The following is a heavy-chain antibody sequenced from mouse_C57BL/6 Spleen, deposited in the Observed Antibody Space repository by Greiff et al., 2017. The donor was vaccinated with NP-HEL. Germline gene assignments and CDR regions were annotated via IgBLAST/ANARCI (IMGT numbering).Heavy chain of an antibody. CDR3: ARTITTVVADWYFDV. D-gene: IGHD1-1*01. CDR1: GYTFTSYW. Sequence: QDQLQQPGTELVKPGASVKLSCKASGYTFTSYWMHWVKQRPGQGLEWIGNINPSNGGTNYNEKFKSKATLTVDKSSSTAYMQLSSLTSEDSAVYYCARTITTVVADWYFDVWGTGTTVTVSS. V-gene: IGHV1-53*01. J-gene: IGHJ1*03. CDR2: INPSNGGT.